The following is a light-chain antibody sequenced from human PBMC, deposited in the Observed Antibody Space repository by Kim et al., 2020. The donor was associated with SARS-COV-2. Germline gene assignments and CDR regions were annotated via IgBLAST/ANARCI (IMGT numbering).Light chain of an antibody. CDR3: QQYDSLPST. CDR2: GAS. J-gene: IGKJ1*01. V-gene: IGKV3-20*01. Sequence: EIVLTQSPVTLSLSPGERATLSCRASQSVSSNSLAWYQQKPGQAPRLLIYGASSRAAGIPDRFSGSGSGTDFTLTISRLEPEDFAVYYCQQYDSLPSTFGQGTKVDI. CDR1: QSVSSNS.